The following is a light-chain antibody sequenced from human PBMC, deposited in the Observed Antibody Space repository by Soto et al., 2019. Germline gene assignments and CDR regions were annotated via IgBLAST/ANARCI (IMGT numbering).Light chain of an antibody. J-gene: IGKJ2*01. CDR1: ERINNY. CDR3: QQLNSHPRT. V-gene: IGKV1-9*01. CDR2: GAS. Sequence: TQSPSSLSASVGDRITITCRASERINNYLNWYQQKPGKAPNLLIFGASTLQSGVPSRFSGSGSGTEFTLTISSLQPEDFATYYCQQLNSHPRTFGQGTKVDIK.